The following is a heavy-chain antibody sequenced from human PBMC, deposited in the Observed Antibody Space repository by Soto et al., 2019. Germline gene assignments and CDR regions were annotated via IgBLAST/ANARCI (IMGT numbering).Heavy chain of an antibody. CDR2: IYYSGST. J-gene: IGHJ5*02. D-gene: IGHD1-26*01. Sequence: QVQLQESGPGLVKPSQTLSLTCTVSGGSISSGGYYWSWIRQHPGKGLEWIGYIYYSGSTYYNPSLKSRVTISVDTSKNQFSLKLSSVTAADTAVYYCARGNIVGAFLSTNWLDPWGQGTLVTVSS. V-gene: IGHV4-31*03. CDR1: GGSISSGGYY. CDR3: ARGNIVGAFLSTNWLDP.